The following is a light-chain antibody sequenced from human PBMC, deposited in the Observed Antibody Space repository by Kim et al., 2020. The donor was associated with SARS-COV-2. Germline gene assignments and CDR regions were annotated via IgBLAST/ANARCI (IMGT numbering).Light chain of an antibody. Sequence: ASVGDRVIITCRPSQGMRDDLGWYQQKPGKAPKLLMYAASSPESGVPSRFSGSGSGTDFTLTISSLQPEDFATYYCLQYHNYPRTFGQGTKVDIK. V-gene: IGKV1-6*01. J-gene: IGKJ1*01. CDR3: LQYHNYPRT. CDR1: QGMRDD. CDR2: AAS.